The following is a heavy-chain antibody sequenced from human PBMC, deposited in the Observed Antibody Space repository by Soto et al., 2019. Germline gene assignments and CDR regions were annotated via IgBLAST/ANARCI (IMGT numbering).Heavy chain of an antibody. CDR1: GGTFSSYA. CDR2: IIPIFGTA. D-gene: IGHD2-21*02. V-gene: IGHV1-69*13. J-gene: IGHJ5*02. CDR3: ARKHIVVVTASYNWFDP. Sequence: SVKVSCKASGGTFSSYAISWVRQAPGQGLEWMGGIIPIFGTANYAQKFQGRVTITADESTSTAYMELSSLRSEDTAVYYCARKHIVVVTASYNWFDPWGQGTLVTVSS.